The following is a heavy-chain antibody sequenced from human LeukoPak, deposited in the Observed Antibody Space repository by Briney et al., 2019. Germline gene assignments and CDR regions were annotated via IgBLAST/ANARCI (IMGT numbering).Heavy chain of an antibody. J-gene: IGHJ4*02. V-gene: IGHV1-2*02. D-gene: IGHD2-21*02. Sequence: ASVKVSCKASGYTFTGYYMHWVRQAPGQGLEWMGWINPNSGGTNYAQKFQGRVTMTRNTSISTAYMELSSLRSEDTAVYYCARVGEVEGAAYCGGDCFYFDYWGQGTLVTVSS. CDR3: ARVGEVEGAAYCGGDCFYFDY. CDR1: GYTFTGYY. CDR2: INPNSGGT.